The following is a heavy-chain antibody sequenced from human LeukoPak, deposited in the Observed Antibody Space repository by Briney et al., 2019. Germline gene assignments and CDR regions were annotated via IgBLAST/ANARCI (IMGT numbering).Heavy chain of an antibody. J-gene: IGHJ4*02. V-gene: IGHV1-18*01. D-gene: IGHD3-10*01. CDR3: ARLYMGTHYYGSGSYSPDY. CDR1: GYTFTSYG. CDR2: ISAYNGNT. Sequence: ASVKVSCKASGYTFTSYGISWVRQAPGQGLEWMGWISAYNGNTNYAQKLQGRVTMTTDTSTSTAYMELRSLRSDDTAVYYCARLYMGTHYYGSGSYSPDYWGQGTLVTVSS.